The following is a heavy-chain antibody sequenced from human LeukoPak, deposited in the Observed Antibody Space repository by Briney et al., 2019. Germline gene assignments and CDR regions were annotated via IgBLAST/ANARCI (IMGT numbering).Heavy chain of an antibody. CDR1: GGSISSGDYY. CDR3: ARQRDIVVVPAAMGGVDWFDP. V-gene: IGHV4-30-4*08. J-gene: IGHJ5*02. D-gene: IGHD2-2*01. Sequence: PSETLSLTCTVSGGSISSGDYYWSWIRQPPGKGLEWIGYIYYSGSTYYNPSLKSRVTISVDTSKNQFSLKLSSVTAADTAVYYCARQRDIVVVPAAMGGVDWFDPWGQGTLVTVSS. CDR2: IYYSGST.